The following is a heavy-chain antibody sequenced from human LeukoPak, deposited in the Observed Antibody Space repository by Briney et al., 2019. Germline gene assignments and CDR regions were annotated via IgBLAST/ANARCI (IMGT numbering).Heavy chain of an antibody. V-gene: IGHV3-30*03. CDR1: GFTFTTYG. D-gene: IGHD6-19*01. J-gene: IGHJ4*02. Sequence: PGRSLRLSCAASGFTFTTYGMHWVRQAPGKGLEWVAVISYDGSNKFYADSVKGRFTISRDNAKNSLYLLMSSLRAEDTAVYYCAMTGYSTGWYLSWGQGTLVTVSS. CDR3: AMTGYSTGWYLS. CDR2: ISYDGSNK.